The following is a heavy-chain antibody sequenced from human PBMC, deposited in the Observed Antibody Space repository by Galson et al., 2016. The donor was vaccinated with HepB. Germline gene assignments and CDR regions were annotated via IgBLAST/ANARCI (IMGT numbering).Heavy chain of an antibody. CDR1: GFNFITTW. V-gene: IGHV3-74*01. Sequence: SLRLSCAASGFNFITTWMHWVRQSPGQGLVWVSRINSDGSTKNYADSVKGRFTISRDNAENTLYPQMNSLRAEDTAVYFCARTPGHNYGSHLDLWGQGTLITVSS. CDR2: INSDGSTK. J-gene: IGHJ5*02. CDR3: ARTPGHNYGSHLDL. D-gene: IGHD5-18*01.